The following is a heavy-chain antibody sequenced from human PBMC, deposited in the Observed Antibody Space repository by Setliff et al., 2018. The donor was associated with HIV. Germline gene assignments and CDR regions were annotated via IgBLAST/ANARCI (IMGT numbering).Heavy chain of an antibody. Sequence: GESLKISCKGSGYSFTSYWIGWVRQMPGKGLEWMGIIYPGDSDTRYSPSFQGQVTISADKSISTAYLQWSSLKASDTAMYYCARQTTAPGYYYYMDVWGKGTTVTVXS. CDR2: IYPGDSDT. D-gene: IGHD1-1*01. CDR3: ARQTTAPGYYYYMDV. J-gene: IGHJ6*03. V-gene: IGHV5-51*01. CDR1: GYSFTSYW.